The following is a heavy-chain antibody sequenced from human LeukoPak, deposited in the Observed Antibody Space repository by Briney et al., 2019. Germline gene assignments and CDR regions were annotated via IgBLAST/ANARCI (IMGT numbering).Heavy chain of an antibody. Sequence: PSETLSHTCTVSGGSISSYYWSWIRQPPGKGLEWIGYIYYSGSTNYNPSLKSRVTISVDTSKNQFSLKLSSVTAADTAVYYCARSSQRVYFDYWGQGTLVTVSS. D-gene: IGHD6-25*01. CDR1: GGSISSYY. V-gene: IGHV4-59*08. CDR3: ARSSQRVYFDY. CDR2: IYYSGST. J-gene: IGHJ4*02.